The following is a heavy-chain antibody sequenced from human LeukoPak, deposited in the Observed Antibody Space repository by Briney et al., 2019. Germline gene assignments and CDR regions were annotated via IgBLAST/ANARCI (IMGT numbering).Heavy chain of an antibody. J-gene: IGHJ4*02. V-gene: IGHV4-31*03. CDR1: GGSISSGGYY. D-gene: IGHD3-9*01. Sequence: SETLSLTCTVSGGSISSGGYYWSWIRQHPGKGLEWFGYIYYSGSTYYNPSLKSRVTISVDTSKNQFSLKLSSVTAADTAVYYCARGQDILTGYFDYWGQGTLVTVSS. CDR2: IYYSGST. CDR3: ARGQDILTGYFDY.